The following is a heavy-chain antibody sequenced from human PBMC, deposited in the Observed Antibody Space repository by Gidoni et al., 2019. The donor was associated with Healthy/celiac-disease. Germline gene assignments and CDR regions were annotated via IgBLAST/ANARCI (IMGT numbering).Heavy chain of an antibody. J-gene: IGHJ1*01. D-gene: IGHD1-26*01. V-gene: IGHV3-21*01. Sequence: EVQLVESGGGLVKPGGSLRLSCAASGFTFSSYSMNWVRQAPGKGLEWVSSISSSSSYIYYADSVKGRFTISRDNAKNSLYLQMNSLRAEDTAVYYCARALDGGWELPEDAEYFQHWGQGTLVTVSS. CDR1: GFTFSSYS. CDR3: ARALDGGWELPEDAEYFQH. CDR2: ISSSSSYI.